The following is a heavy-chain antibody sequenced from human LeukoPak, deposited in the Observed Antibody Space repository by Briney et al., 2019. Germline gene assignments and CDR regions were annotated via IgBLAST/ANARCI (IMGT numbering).Heavy chain of an antibody. D-gene: IGHD1-26*01. CDR3: ARDLSGSYPDYYYYYMDV. V-gene: IGHV1-2*02. J-gene: IGHJ6*03. Sequence: ASVKVSCKASGYMFTGYYMHWVRQAPGQGLEWMGWINPNSGGTNYAQKFQGRVTMTRDTSISTAYMELSRLRSDDTAVYYCARDLSGSYPDYYYYYMDVWGKGTTVTVSS. CDR1: GYMFTGYY. CDR2: INPNSGGT.